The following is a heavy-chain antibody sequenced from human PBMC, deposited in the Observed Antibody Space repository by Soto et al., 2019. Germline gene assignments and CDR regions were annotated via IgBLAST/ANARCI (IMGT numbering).Heavy chain of an antibody. Sequence: PPDTLSLTCTDPGDSVSSVGFPSASLRRPPGKGLEWIGYIYNGDSTYYRPSLESRMHMSLDATRNHHSLRLTSVTAADTAGYFCARAPVGLDTISYFDYWGQGKLVTVSS. J-gene: IGHJ4*02. V-gene: IGHV4-30-4*02. D-gene: IGHD3-3*01. CDR2: IYNGDST. CDR1: GDSVSSVGFP. CDR3: ARAPVGLDTISYFDY.